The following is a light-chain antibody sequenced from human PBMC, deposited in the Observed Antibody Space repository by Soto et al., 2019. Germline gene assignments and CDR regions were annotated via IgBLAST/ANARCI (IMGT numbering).Light chain of an antibody. Sequence: EIVLMQSPGTLSLSPGERATLSCRASQSVSSSYLVWYQQKPGQATGLLIYGASSRATGIRDRFRGSGSGTDFTLTISRLAPEDFAVYHCQQYGTSPWTFGQGTKVEIK. CDR2: GAS. CDR1: QSVSSSY. V-gene: IGKV3-20*01. CDR3: QQYGTSPWT. J-gene: IGKJ1*01.